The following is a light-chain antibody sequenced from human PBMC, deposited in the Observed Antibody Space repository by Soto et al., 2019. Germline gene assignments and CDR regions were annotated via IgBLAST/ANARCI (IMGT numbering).Light chain of an antibody. V-gene: IGKV1-33*01. CDR2: DAS. CDR1: QNINNY. Sequence: DIQMTQSPSSLSASVGDRVTITCQSSQNINNYLNWYQQKPGRAPKLLIYDASNLEAGVPSRFRGSGSGTDFTFTISRLQPEDIATYYCQQYENLPTFGQGTRLEIK. J-gene: IGKJ5*01. CDR3: QQYENLPT.